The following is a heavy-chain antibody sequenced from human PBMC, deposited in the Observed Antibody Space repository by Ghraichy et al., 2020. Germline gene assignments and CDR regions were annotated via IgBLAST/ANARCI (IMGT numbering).Heavy chain of an antibody. CDR3: ARSRGRGVLSYYYGMDV. Sequence: SVKVSCKASGYTFTSYDINWVRQATGQGLEWMGWMNPNSGNTGYAQKFQGRVTMTRNTSISTAYMELSSLRSEDTAVYYCARSRGRGVLSYYYGMDVWGQGTTVTVSS. CDR2: MNPNSGNT. V-gene: IGHV1-8*01. CDR1: GYTFTSYD. D-gene: IGHD3-10*01. J-gene: IGHJ6*02.